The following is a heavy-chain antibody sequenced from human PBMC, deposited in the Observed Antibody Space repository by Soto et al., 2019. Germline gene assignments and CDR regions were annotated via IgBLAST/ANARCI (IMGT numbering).Heavy chain of an antibody. Sequence: GGSLRLSCAASGFTFSNYGMHWVRQAPGKGLEWVAVIWYDGNNKYYADSVKGRFTISRDNSNNTLYVQMTSLRAEGTAVYYCARGLHSLFDYWGQGTLVTVSS. CDR1: GFTFSNYG. CDR3: ARGLHSLFDY. J-gene: IGHJ4*02. CDR2: IWYDGNNK. D-gene: IGHD2-21*01. V-gene: IGHV3-33*01.